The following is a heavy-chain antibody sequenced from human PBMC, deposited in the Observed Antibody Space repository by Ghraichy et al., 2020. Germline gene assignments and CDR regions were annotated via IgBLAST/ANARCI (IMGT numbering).Heavy chain of an antibody. CDR2: ISGSGGST. D-gene: IGHD1-1*01. V-gene: IGHV3-23*01. CDR3: AKSQAPTGTTSAYYYYYGMDV. J-gene: IGHJ6*02. CDR1: GFTFSSYA. Sequence: GGSLRLSCAASGFTFSSYAMSWVRQAPGKGLEWVSAISGSGGSTYYADSVKGRFTISRDNSKNTLYLQMNSLRAEDTAVYYCAKSQAPTGTTSAYYYYYGMDVWGQGTTVTVSS.